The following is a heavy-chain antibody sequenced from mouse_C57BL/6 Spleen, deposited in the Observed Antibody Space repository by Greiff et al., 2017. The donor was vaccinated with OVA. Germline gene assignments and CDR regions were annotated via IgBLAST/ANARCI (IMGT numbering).Heavy chain of an antibody. D-gene: IGHD1-1*01. CDR1: GFSLTSYA. V-gene: IGHV2-9-1*01. CDR2: IWTGGGT. Sequence: VKLMESGPGLVAPSQSLSITCTVSGFSLTSYAISWVRQPPGKGLEWLGVIWTGGGTNYNSALKSRLSISKDNSKSQVFLKMNSLQTDDTARYYCARSGAVVAHWYFDVWGTGTTVTVSS. J-gene: IGHJ1*03. CDR3: ARSGAVVAHWYFDV.